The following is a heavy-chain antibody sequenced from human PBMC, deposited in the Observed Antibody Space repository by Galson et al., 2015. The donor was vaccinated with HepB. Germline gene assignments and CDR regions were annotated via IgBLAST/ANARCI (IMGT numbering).Heavy chain of an antibody. V-gene: IGHV3-30*18. Sequence: SLRLSCAASGFTFSSYGMHWVRQAPGKGLEWVAVISYDGSNKYYADSVKGRFTISRDNSKNTLYLQMNSLRAEDTAVYYCAKDGPGEQLFGYWGQGTLVTVSS. CDR2: ISYDGSNK. J-gene: IGHJ4*02. CDR3: AKDGPGEQLFGY. CDR1: GFTFSSYG. D-gene: IGHD6-13*01.